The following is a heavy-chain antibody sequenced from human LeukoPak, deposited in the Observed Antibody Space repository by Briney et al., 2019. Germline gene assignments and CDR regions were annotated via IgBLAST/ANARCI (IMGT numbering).Heavy chain of an antibody. CDR3: AKDRVRSSSRAYYFDY. D-gene: IGHD3-3*01. J-gene: IGHJ4*02. CDR2: ISGSGGST. Sequence: GGSLRLSCAASGFTFSSYAMSWVRQAPGKGLEWVSAISGSGGSTYYADPVKGRFTISRDNSKNTLYLQMDSLRAEDTAVYYCAKDRVRSSSRAYYFDYWGQGTLVTVSS. V-gene: IGHV3-23*01. CDR1: GFTFSSYA.